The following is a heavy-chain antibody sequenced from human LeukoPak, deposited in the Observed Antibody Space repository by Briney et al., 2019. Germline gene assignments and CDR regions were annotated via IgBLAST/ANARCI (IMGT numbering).Heavy chain of an antibody. J-gene: IGHJ4*02. Sequence: ASVKVSCKASGYTFTSYYIVWVRQAPGQGLEWMGRIDPSGGSTSYAQKFQGRVTMTRGTSTSTVYMELSSLISEDTAVYYCARNSGSGFDYWGQGTRVTVSS. CDR2: IDPSGGST. CDR1: GYTFTSYY. D-gene: IGHD2-15*01. CDR3: ARNSGSGFDY. V-gene: IGHV1-46*01.